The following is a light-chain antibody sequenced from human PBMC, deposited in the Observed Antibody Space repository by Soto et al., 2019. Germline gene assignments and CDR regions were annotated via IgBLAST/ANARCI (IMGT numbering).Light chain of an antibody. CDR3: QEYKTWT. J-gene: IGKJ1*01. Sequence: DIQLTQSPSTLSASVGDRVTLTCRASQSLNSILAWYQQRPGKAPKLLMYDASTLESGAPARFSGSGSGTEFTLTISSLQPEDFATYHCQEYKTWTFGQGTKVDIK. CDR1: QSLNSI. V-gene: IGKV1-5*01. CDR2: DAS.